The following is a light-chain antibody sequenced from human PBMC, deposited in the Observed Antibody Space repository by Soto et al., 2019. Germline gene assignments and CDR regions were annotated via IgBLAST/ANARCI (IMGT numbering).Light chain of an antibody. Sequence: DIQMTQSPSSLSASVGDRVTITCRASQTTNNYLNWYQLKPGKAPKLLIYAASTLQTGVPSRFTGSGSGTDFTLTIISLQPEDYATYYCQQFNSYSPGAFGQGTKVDIK. J-gene: IGKJ1*01. CDR2: AAS. CDR3: QQFNSYSPGA. CDR1: QTTNNY. V-gene: IGKV1-39*01.